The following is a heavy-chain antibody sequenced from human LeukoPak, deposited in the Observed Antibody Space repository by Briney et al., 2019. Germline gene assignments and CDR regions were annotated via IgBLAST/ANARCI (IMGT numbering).Heavy chain of an antibody. D-gene: IGHD1-26*01. Sequence: GASAKVSCKASGYTFTSYYMHWVRQAPGQGLEWMGRINPNSGGTNYAQKFQGRVTMTRDTSISTAYMELSRLRSDDTAVYYCARDKYSGNDAFDIWGQGTMVTVSS. V-gene: IGHV1-2*06. CDR3: ARDKYSGNDAFDI. J-gene: IGHJ3*02. CDR2: INPNSGGT. CDR1: GYTFTSYY.